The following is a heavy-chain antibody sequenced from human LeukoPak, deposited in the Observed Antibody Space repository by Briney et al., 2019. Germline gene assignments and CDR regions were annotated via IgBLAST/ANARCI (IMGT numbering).Heavy chain of an antibody. D-gene: IGHD1-26*01. CDR3: ARHPYSGGNYPFGS. V-gene: IGHV4-59*08. J-gene: IGHJ4*02. Sequence: SETLSLTCTVSGGSISSYYWSWLRQPPGKGLEWIGYSYYSGSTSYSPSLKSRVTISVDTSKNQFSLKLSSVTAADTAIYYCARHPYSGGNYPFGSWGQGILVTVSS. CDR2: SYYSGST. CDR1: GGSISSYY.